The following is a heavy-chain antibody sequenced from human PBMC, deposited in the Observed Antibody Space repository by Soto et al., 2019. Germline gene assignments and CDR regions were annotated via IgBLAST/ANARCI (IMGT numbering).Heavy chain of an antibody. Sequence: ASVKVSCKASGYTFTGYYMHWVRQAPGQGLEWMGWINPNSGGTNYAQKFQGWVTMTRDTSISTAYMELSRLRSDDTAVYYCARERMVYATNYYYYGMDVWGQGTTVTVSS. CDR1: GYTFTGYY. V-gene: IGHV1-2*04. D-gene: IGHD2-8*01. CDR2: INPNSGGT. CDR3: ARERMVYATNYYYYGMDV. J-gene: IGHJ6*02.